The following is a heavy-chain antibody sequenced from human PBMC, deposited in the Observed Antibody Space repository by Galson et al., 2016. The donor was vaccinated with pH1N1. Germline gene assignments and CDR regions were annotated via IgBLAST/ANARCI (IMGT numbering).Heavy chain of an antibody. J-gene: IGHJ4*02. CDR3: ARDSEYSGHEGFH. D-gene: IGHD5-12*01. Sequence: SLRLSCAASGFTFTSYAMHWVRQAPGKGLEWVAVILYDGTNEYYADSVKGRFTISRDKAQSTVYLQMNSLRTEDTAVYYCARDSEYSGHEGFHWAQGTLFIVPS. CDR1: GFTFTSYA. V-gene: IGHV3-30*04. CDR2: ILYDGTNE.